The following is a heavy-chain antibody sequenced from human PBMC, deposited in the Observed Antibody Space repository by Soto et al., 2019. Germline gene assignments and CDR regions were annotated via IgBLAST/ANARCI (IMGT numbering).Heavy chain of an antibody. D-gene: IGHD7-27*01. V-gene: IGHV3-23*01. J-gene: IGHJ4*02. CDR2: ISGGGDAT. CDR3: AKKSLGSITLPALYYFDY. Sequence: EVQLLESGGGLVQPGGSLRLSCAASGFTFGNYAFSWVRQAPGKGLEWAPVISGGGDATYYPDSVKGRFTTSRDNSKNTVYLQMNSLRAEDTAVYYCAKKSLGSITLPALYYFDYWGQGTLVTVSS. CDR1: GFTFGNYA.